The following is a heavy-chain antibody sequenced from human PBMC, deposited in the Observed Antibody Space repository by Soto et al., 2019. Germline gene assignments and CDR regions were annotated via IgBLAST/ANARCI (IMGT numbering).Heavy chain of an antibody. CDR2: IYYSGST. J-gene: IGHJ6*02. CDR3: ARDQVVGYCSSTSCYGGYYYYGMDV. V-gene: IGHV4-61*01. D-gene: IGHD2-2*01. Sequence: SESMSLTCTVSGGSVSSGSYCWSWIRQPPGKGLEWIGYIYYSGSTNYNPSLKSRVTISVDTSKNQFSLKLSSVTAADTAVYYCARDQVVGYCSSTSCYGGYYYYGMDVWGQGTTVTDSS. CDR1: GGSVSSGSYC.